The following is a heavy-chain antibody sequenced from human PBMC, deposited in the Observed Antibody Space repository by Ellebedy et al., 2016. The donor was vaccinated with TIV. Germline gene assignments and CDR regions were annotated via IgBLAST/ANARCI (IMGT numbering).Heavy chain of an antibody. CDR1: GGSISSSNW. V-gene: IGHV4-4*02. D-gene: IGHD3-10*01. J-gene: IGHJ4*02. Sequence: MPSETLSLTCAVSGGSISSSNWSSWVRHPPRKGLEWIGEIYHSGNTNYSPSLKSRVTVSVDKSKNHFSLKLSSVTAADTAVYFCARRTTMVRGIDYWGQGTLVTVSS. CDR3: ARRTTMVRGIDY. CDR2: IYHSGNT.